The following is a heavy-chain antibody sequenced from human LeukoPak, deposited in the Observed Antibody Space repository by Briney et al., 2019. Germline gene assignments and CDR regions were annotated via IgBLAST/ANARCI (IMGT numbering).Heavy chain of an antibody. CDR1: GFTFSSYS. CDR2: ISTSSSYI. CDR3: ARGADGVSSNSRGWFDP. Sequence: GGSLRLSCTASGFTFSSYSMNWVRQAPGKGLEWVSSISTSSSYIYYADSVKGRFTISRDNARNSLYLQMNTMRAEDTAVYSCARGADGVSSNSRGWFDPWGQGTLVTVSS. D-gene: IGHD2-15*01. V-gene: IGHV3-21*01. J-gene: IGHJ5*02.